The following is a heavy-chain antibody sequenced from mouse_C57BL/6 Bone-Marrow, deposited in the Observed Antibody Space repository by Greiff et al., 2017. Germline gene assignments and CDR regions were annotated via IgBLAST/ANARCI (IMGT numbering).Heavy chain of an antibody. J-gene: IGHJ2*01. CDR3: ARSQITTVVAPYYFDY. CDR2: INPGSGGT. CDR1: GYAFTNYL. D-gene: IGHD1-1*01. V-gene: IGHV1-54*01. Sequence: QVHVKQSGAELVRPGTSVKVSCKASGYAFTNYLIEWVKQRPGQGLEWIGVINPGSGGTNYNEKFKGKATLTADKSSSTAYMQLSSLTSEDSAVYFCARSQITTVVAPYYFDYWGQGTTLTVSS.